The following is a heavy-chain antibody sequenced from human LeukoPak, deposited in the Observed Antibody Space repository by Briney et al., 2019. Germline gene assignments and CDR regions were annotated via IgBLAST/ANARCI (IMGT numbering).Heavy chain of an antibody. J-gene: IGHJ4*02. D-gene: IGHD3-22*01. V-gene: IGHV3-7*03. CDR2: IKQDGSEK. CDR1: GFTFSSYW. Sequence: PGGSLRLSCAASGFTFSSYWMSWVRQAPGKGLEWVANIKQDGSEKYYVDFVKGRFTISRDNAKNSLYLQMNSLRAEDTAVYYCARGGAYYYDSSGYSIFDYWGQGTLVTVSS. CDR3: ARGGAYYYDSSGYSIFDY.